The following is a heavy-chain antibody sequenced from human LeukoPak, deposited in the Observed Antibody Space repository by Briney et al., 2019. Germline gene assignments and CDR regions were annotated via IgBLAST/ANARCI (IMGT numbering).Heavy chain of an antibody. Sequence: GGSLRLSCAASGFTFSSYSMNWVRQAPGKGLEWVSLISWDGGSTYYADSVKGRFTISRDNSKNSLYLQMNSLRTGDTALYYCAKGFHVSYDFWSGYYPALDVWGKGTTVTVSS. CDR1: GFTFSSYS. CDR2: ISWDGGST. J-gene: IGHJ6*04. D-gene: IGHD3-3*01. CDR3: AKGFHVSYDFWSGYYPALDV. V-gene: IGHV3-43*01.